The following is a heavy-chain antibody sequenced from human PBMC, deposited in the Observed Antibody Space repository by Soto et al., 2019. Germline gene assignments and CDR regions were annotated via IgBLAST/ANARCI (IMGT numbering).Heavy chain of an antibody. Sequence: QVQLQESGPGLVKPSQTLSLTCTVAGGSITSGGYYWSWIRHLPGKGLEWIGFIYNSETAYYNPSLKSRLSISGDTSKNEFSLKLSSVTAADSAVYHCARGYYDTSAYYNGLSWFDPWGQVTLVTVSS. CDR1: GGSITSGGYY. J-gene: IGHJ5*02. V-gene: IGHV4-31*03. D-gene: IGHD3-22*01. CDR2: IYNSETA. CDR3: ARGYYDTSAYYNGLSWFDP.